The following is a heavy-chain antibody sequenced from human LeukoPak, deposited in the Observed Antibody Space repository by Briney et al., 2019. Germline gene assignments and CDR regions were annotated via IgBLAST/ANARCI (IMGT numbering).Heavy chain of an antibody. J-gene: IGHJ5*02. CDR1: GGTFSSYA. V-gene: IGHV1-69*01. Sequence: SVKVSCKASGGTFSSYAISWVRQAPAQGLEGMGGIIPIFGTANYAQKFQGRVTITADESTSTAYMELSSLKPEKRLVYSGREALAAVFNTTWSDPGSRGSLVTVSS. D-gene: IGHD2-15*01. CDR3: REALAAVFNTTWSDP. CDR2: IIPIFGTA.